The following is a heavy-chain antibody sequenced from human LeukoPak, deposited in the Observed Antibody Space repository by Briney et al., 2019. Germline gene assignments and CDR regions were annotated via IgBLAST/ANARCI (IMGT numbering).Heavy chain of an antibody. CDR1: GFAFSSYA. V-gene: IGHV3-23*01. CDR3: AKGLLRGNDY. D-gene: IGHD4-23*01. J-gene: IGHJ4*02. Sequence: GGSLRLSCAASGFAFSSYAMSWVRQAPGKGLEWVSGISSSGISTYYADSVKGRFTISRDNSENTLYLQMNSLRAEDTAIYYCAKGLLRGNDYWGQGTLVTVSS. CDR2: ISSSGIST.